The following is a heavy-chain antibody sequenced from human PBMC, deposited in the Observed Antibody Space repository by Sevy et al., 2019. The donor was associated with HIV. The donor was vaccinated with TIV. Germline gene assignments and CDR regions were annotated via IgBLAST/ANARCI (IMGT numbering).Heavy chain of an antibody. Sequence: GGSLRLSCATSGFTFSSYAMSWVRQAPGKGLEWVSAISGSGGSTYYADSVKGRFTISRDNSKNTLYLQMNSLRAEDTAVYYCAKPSYGDYSFDYWGQGTLVTVSS. V-gene: IGHV3-23*01. CDR1: GFTFSSYA. D-gene: IGHD4-17*01. CDR2: ISGSGGST. J-gene: IGHJ4*02. CDR3: AKPSYGDYSFDY.